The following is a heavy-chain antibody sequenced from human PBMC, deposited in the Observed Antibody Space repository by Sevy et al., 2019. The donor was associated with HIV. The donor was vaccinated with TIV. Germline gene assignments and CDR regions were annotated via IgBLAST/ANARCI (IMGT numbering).Heavy chain of an antibody. D-gene: IGHD6-6*01. CDR1: GYTFTSYY. V-gene: IGHV1-46*03. CDR3: AREGSSATKNNWFDP. J-gene: IGHJ5*02. Sequence: ASVKVSCKASGYTFTSYYMHWVRQAPGQGLEWMGIINPSGGSTSYAQKFRGRVTMTRDTSTSTVYMELSSLRSEDTAVYYCAREGSSATKNNWFDPWGQGTLVTVSS. CDR2: INPSGGST.